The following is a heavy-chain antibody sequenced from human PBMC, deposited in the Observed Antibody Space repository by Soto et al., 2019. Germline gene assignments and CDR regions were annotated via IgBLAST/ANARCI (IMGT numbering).Heavy chain of an antibody. CDR3: ARDPLLSLRFGELAGYYYGMDV. D-gene: IGHD3-10*01. J-gene: IGHJ6*02. Sequence: QVQLQESGPGLVKPSQTLSLTCTVSGGSISGGDYYWSWIRQPPGKGLEWIGYIYYSGSTYYNPSLKSRVTISVDTSKNQFSLKLSSVTAADTAVYYCARDPLLSLRFGELAGYYYGMDVWGQGTTVTVSS. CDR1: GGSISGGDYY. CDR2: IYYSGST. V-gene: IGHV4-30-4*01.